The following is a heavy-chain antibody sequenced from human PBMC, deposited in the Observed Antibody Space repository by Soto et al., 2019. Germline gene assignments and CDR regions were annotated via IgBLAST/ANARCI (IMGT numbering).Heavy chain of an antibody. V-gene: IGHV3-23*01. D-gene: IGHD3-3*01. CDR3: AKRIASSGSGGDS. J-gene: IGHJ4*02. Sequence: DVQLLESGGALVQPGESLRLSCAASGFPFSSYAMTWVRQAPGKGLEWVSGIANSGGTTFYADSVRGRFTISRDNSKNTLYLQMNNLRAEDAAIYYCAKRIASSGSGGDSWGQGTLVTVSS. CDR2: IANSGGTT. CDR1: GFPFSSYA.